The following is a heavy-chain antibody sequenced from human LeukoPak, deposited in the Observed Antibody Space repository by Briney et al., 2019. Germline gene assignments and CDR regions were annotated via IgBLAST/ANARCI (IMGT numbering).Heavy chain of an antibody. CDR3: ARLHGAYPFDY. CDR2: ISISSSTI. Sequence: GGSLRLSCAASGFTFSSYSMNWVRRAPGKGLEWVSYISISSSTIYYADSVKGRFTISRDNAKNSLSLQMNSLRAEDTAVYYCARLHGAYPFDYWGQGTLVTVSS. D-gene: IGHD4/OR15-4a*01. J-gene: IGHJ4*02. V-gene: IGHV3-48*01. CDR1: GFTFSSYS.